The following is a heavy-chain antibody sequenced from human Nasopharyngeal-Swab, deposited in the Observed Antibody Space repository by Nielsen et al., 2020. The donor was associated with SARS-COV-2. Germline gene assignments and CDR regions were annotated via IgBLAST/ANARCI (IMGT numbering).Heavy chain of an antibody. V-gene: IGHV3-30*18. J-gene: IGHJ4*02. CDR3: AKGASRYYDFWSGYSDY. D-gene: IGHD3-3*01. CDR1: GFTFSSYG. Sequence: GSLKISCAASGFTFSSYGMHWVRQAPGKGLEWVAVISYDGSNKYYADSVKGRFTISRDNSKNTLYLQMNSLRAEDTAVYYCAKGASRYYDFWSGYSDYWGQGTLVTVSS. CDR2: ISYDGSNK.